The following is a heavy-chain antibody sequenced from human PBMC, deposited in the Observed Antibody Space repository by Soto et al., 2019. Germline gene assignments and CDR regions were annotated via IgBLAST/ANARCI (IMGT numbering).Heavy chain of an antibody. CDR1: GGTFSSYA. Sequence: QVQLVQSGAEVKKPGSSVKVSCKASGGTFSSYAISWVRQAPGQGLEWMGGMIPIFDTANYAQKFQGRVMITADKSTNTAYMELRSLRSKDTAVYYCARDSHYYYDSSDARDFDIWGQVTMVTGSS. CDR3: ARDSHYYYDSSDARDFDI. V-gene: IGHV1-69*06. J-gene: IGHJ3*02. D-gene: IGHD3-22*01. CDR2: MIPIFDTA.